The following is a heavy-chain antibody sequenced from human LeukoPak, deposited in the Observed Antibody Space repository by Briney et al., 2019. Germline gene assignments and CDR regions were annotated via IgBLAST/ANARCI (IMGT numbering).Heavy chain of an antibody. CDR1: GGSISSSSYY. CDR3: GRPRSSGWFPFDY. D-gene: IGHD6-19*01. V-gene: IGHV4-39*02. J-gene: IGHJ4*02. Sequence: PSETLSLTCTVSGGSISSSSYYWGWIRQPPGKGLEWIGSIHYSGTTYYNPSLKSRVTMSVDTSKNHFSLKLSSVTATAEAEEYCGRPRSSGWFPFDYWGQGTLVTVSS. CDR2: IHYSGTT.